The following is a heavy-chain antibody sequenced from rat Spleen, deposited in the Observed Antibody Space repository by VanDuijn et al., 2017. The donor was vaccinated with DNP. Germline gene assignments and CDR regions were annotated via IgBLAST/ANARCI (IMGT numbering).Heavy chain of an antibody. V-gene: IGHV3-1*01. J-gene: IGHJ2*01. Sequence: EVQLQESGSGLVKPSQSLSLTCSVTGYSITSNYWGWIRKFPGNKMEYIGHISYSGSTNYNQSLKSRIYITRETSKKHFFLHLNSVTSEDTATYYCARWTRYFDYWGQGVMVTVSS. CDR2: ISYSGST. D-gene: IGHD1-7*01. CDR1: GYSITSNY. CDR3: ARWTRYFDY.